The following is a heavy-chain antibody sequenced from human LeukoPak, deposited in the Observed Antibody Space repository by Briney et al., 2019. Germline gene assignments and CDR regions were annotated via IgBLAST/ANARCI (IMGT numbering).Heavy chain of an antibody. CDR1: GGTFSSYA. CDR3: ARASSFDP. J-gene: IGHJ5*02. CDR2: IIPIFGTA. Sequence: GASVKVSCTASGGTFSSYAISWVRQAPGQGLEWMGGIIPIFGTANYAQKLQGRVTMTTDTSTSTAYMELRSLRSDDTAVYYCARASSFDPWGQGTLVTVSS. V-gene: IGHV1-69*05. D-gene: IGHD6-6*01.